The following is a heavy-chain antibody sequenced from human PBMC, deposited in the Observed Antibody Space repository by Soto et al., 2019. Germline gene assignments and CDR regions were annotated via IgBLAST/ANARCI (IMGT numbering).Heavy chain of an antibody. CDR3: ANVESV. D-gene: IGHD3-10*02. CDR1: GFSFSYYD. Sequence: QVQLVHSGGGVVQPARSLRLSCAASGFSFSYYDMHWVRQVPGKGLECVALLSSDSNNKYYPDSVKGGFTISRDNSKNRLYLQMNSLRPEDTAVYYCANVESVRGQGTLVTVST. J-gene: IGHJ4*02. CDR2: LSSDSNNK. V-gene: IGHV3-30-3*01.